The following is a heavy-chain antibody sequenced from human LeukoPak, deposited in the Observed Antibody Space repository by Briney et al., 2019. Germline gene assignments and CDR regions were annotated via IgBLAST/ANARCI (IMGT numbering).Heavy chain of an antibody. Sequence: SETLSLTCTVSGGSISSYYWSWIRQPAGKGLEWIGRIYTSGSTNYNPSLKSRVTMSVDTSKNQFPLKLSSVTAADTAVYYCAREGLYDYVWGSYRFDYWGQGTLVTVSS. V-gene: IGHV4-4*07. J-gene: IGHJ4*02. D-gene: IGHD3-16*02. CDR3: AREGLYDYVWGSYRFDY. CDR1: GGSISSYY. CDR2: IYTSGST.